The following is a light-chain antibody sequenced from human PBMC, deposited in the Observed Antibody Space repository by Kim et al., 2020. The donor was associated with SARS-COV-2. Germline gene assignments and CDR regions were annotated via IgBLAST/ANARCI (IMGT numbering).Light chain of an antibody. Sequence: SSELTQDPAVSVALGQTVRITCQGDSLRSYYASWYQQKPGQAPVLVIYGKNNRPSGIPDRFSGSSSGNTASLTITGAQAEDEADYYFNSRDSSGNHPGVFGGGTHRTVL. J-gene: IGLJ3*02. CDR3: NSRDSSGNHPGV. V-gene: IGLV3-19*01. CDR2: GKN. CDR1: SLRSYY.